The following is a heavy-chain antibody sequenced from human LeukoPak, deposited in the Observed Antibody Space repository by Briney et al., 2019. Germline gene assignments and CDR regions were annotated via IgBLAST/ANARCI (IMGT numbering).Heavy chain of an antibody. CDR3: ARGKGSSWFDY. J-gene: IGHJ4*02. CDR1: GGTFSSYA. V-gene: IGHV1-2*02. CDR2: VDPKSGGT. D-gene: IGHD6-13*01. Sequence: ASVKVSCKASGGTFSSYAISWVRQAPGQGLEWMGWVDPKSGGTTYGQKFRGRVTMTRDTSISTVYMDLSSLRSDDTAFYYCARGKGSSWFDYWGQGTLVTVSS.